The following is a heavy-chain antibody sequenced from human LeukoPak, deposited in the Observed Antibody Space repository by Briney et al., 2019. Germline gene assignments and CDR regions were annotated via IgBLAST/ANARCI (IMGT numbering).Heavy chain of an antibody. CDR3: ARGLYYDSPLDY. CDR2: MYHSGRT. J-gene: IGHJ4*02. Sequence: SETLSLTCAVYGGSFSGYYWSWIRQPPGKGLEWIGSMYHSGRTYYNPSLKSRVSISLDTSKNQFSLKLSSVTAADTAVYYCARGLYYDSPLDYWGQGTLVTVSS. D-gene: IGHD3-22*01. V-gene: IGHV4-34*01. CDR1: GGSFSGYY.